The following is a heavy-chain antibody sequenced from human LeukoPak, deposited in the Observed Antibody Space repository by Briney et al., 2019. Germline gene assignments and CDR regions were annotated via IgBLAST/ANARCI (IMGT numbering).Heavy chain of an antibody. D-gene: IGHD6-19*01. J-gene: IGHJ4*02. Sequence: SGGSPRLSCAASGFTFDDYAMPWVRQAPGKGLEWVSGISWNSGSIGYADSVKGRFTISRDNAKNSLYLQMNSLRAEDTALYYCAKDTIYSSGWYGMGLGFDYWGQGTLVTVSS. V-gene: IGHV3-9*01. CDR2: ISWNSGSI. CDR1: GFTFDDYA. CDR3: AKDTIYSSGWYGMGLGFDY.